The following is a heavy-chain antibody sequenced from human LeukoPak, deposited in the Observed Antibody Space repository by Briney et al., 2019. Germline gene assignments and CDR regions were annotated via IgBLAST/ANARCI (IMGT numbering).Heavy chain of an antibody. V-gene: IGHV3-23*01. CDR3: AKTGTITMIVVGHFDY. Sequence: GGSLRLSCAASGLTFSSYAMMWVRQAPGKGLEWVSSISGSGGSTYYADSVKGRFTISRDNSKNTLYLQMNSLRAEDTAVYYCAKTGTITMIVVGHFDYWGQGTLVTVSS. CDR2: ISGSGGST. D-gene: IGHD3-22*01. CDR1: GLTFSSYA. J-gene: IGHJ4*02.